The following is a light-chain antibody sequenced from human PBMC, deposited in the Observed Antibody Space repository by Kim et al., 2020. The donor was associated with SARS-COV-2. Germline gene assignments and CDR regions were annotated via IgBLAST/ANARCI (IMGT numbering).Light chain of an antibody. CDR3: QQYGTSAIT. J-gene: IGKJ5*01. V-gene: IGKV3D-20*01. CDR2: DVS. CDR1: QTVSNNY. Sequence: EIVLTQSPGTLSLSPGERATLSCGDSQTVSNNYLAWYQQRPGLAPRLVIHDVSRRATGVPDRFSGSGSGTDFTLTISRLEPEDFALYYCQQYGTSAITFGQGTRLEIK.